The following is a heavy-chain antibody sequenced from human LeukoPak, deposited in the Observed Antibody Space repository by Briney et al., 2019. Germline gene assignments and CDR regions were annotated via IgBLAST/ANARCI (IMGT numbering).Heavy chain of an antibody. V-gene: IGHV3-21*01. CDR2: ISSSSSYI. CDR1: GFTFRSYS. Sequence: GGSLRLSCAASGFTFRSYSMNWVRRAPGKGLEWVSSISSSSSYIYYADSVKGRFTISRDNAKNSLYLQMNSLRAEDTAVYYCASSLYCSSTSCYYYYYYGMDVWGQGTTVTVSS. J-gene: IGHJ6*02. CDR3: ASSLYCSSTSCYYYYYYGMDV. D-gene: IGHD2-2*01.